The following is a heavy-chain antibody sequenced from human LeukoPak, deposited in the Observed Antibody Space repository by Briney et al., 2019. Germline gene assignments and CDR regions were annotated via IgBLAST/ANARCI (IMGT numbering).Heavy chain of an antibody. CDR3: GRWRPNPNDS. J-gene: IGHJ5*01. CDR2: ISAYNGRT. D-gene: IGHD3-3*01. V-gene: IGHV1-18*01. CDR1: GYTFINNG. Sequence: GASVKVSCKASGYTFINNGISWVRQAPGQGLEWMGWISAYNGRTEYAPNLQDRVTMTTGTSTTTAYMELRSLTSDDTAVYYCGRWRPNPNDSWGQGTLVTVSS.